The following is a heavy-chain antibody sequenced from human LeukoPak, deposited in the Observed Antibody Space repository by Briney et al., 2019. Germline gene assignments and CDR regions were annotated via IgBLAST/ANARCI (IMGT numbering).Heavy chain of an antibody. CDR1: GYTLTELS. V-gene: IGHV1-24*01. Sequence: GASVKVSCKVSGYTLTELSMHWVRQAPGKGLEWMGGFDPEDGETIYAQKFQGRVTMTEDTSTDTAYMELSSLRSEDTAVYYCATESGYCSGGSCYSGVWFDPWGQGTLVTVSS. CDR2: FDPEDGET. CDR3: ATESGYCSGGSCYSGVWFDP. J-gene: IGHJ5*02. D-gene: IGHD2-15*01.